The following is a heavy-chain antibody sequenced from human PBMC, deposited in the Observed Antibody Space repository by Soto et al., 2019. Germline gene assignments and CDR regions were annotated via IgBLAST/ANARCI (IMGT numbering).Heavy chain of an antibody. CDR1: GFTFSNHG. CDR2: IYYVGSNE. D-gene: IGHD1-26*01. V-gene: IGHV3-33*01. Sequence: QVQLVESGGGVVQPGRSLRLSCAASGFTFSNHGMHWVRQAPGKGLEWVARIYYVGSNEYYADSVKGRFTISRDNSKSTVYLQMNSLRVEDTAVYYCARGRGSGSFYQLDYWGQGTLVTVSS. CDR3: ARGRGSGSFYQLDY. J-gene: IGHJ4*02.